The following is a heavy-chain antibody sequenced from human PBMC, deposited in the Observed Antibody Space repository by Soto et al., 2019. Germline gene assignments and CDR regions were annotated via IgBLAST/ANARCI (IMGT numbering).Heavy chain of an antibody. D-gene: IGHD1-26*01. CDR3: AKRKRGAPVSYFDY. V-gene: IGHV3-30*18. CDR1: GFTFSSFG. J-gene: IGHJ4*02. CDR2: ISNDGSNK. Sequence: QVQLVESGGGVVQPGRSLRLSYAASGFTFSSFGMDWVRQAPGKGLEWVAVISNDGSNKYYGDSVKGRFTISRDNSKNMLYLQMNSLRPEDTAVYYCAKRKRGAPVSYFDYWGQGTLVTVSS.